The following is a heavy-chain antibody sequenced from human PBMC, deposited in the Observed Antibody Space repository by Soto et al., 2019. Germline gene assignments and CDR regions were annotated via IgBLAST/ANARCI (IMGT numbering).Heavy chain of an antibody. CDR3: AKAPINKDGYNLGYFDY. Sequence: PGGSLRLSCAASGFTFSSYAMSWVRQAPGKGLEWVSAISGSGGSTYYADSVKGRFTISRDNSKNTLYLQMNSLRAEDTAVYYWAKAPINKDGYNLGYFDYWGQGTLVTVSS. J-gene: IGHJ4*02. CDR2: ISGSGGST. V-gene: IGHV3-23*01. CDR1: GFTFSSYA. D-gene: IGHD5-12*01.